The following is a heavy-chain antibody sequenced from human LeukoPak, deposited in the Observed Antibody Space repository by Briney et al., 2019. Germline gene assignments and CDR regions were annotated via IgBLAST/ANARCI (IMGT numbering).Heavy chain of an antibody. CDR2: IRSKAYGGTT. J-gene: IGHJ3*02. CDR3: TTYYYDFWSGYYRIGAFDI. Sequence: GGSLRLSCAASGFTFSSYAMNWVRQAPGKGLEWVGFIRSKAYGGTTEYAASVKGRFTISRDDSKNTLYLQMNSLKTEDTAVYYCTTYYYDFWSGYYRIGAFDIWGQGTMVTVSS. CDR1: GFTFSSYA. D-gene: IGHD3-3*01. V-gene: IGHV3-49*04.